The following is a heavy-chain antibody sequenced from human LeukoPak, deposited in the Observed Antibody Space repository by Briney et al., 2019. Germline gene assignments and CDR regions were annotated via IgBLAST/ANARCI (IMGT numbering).Heavy chain of an antibody. D-gene: IGHD5-18*01. CDR2: ISGSGDAT. J-gene: IGHJ4*02. CDR3: AKKRGSNYGDFDY. Sequence: GGSLRLSCAASGFTFSNYAMTWVRQAPGKGLEWVSGISGSGDATYYADSVKGRFTISRDNSKNTLYVQLNSLRAEDTAVYYCAKKRGSNYGDFDYWGQGTLVTVSS. CDR1: GFTFSNYA. V-gene: IGHV3-23*01.